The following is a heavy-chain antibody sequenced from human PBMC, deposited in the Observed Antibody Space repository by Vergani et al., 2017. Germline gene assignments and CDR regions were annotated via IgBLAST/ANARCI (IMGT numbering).Heavy chain of an antibody. CDR3: ARGGHYYYDSSGYAY. V-gene: IGHV3-23*01. J-gene: IGHJ4*02. Sequence: EVQLLESGGGLVQPGGSLRLSCAASGFTFSSYAMSWVRQAPGKGLEWVSAISGSGGSIYYADSVKGRFTISRDNAKNSLYLQMNSLRAEDTAVYYCARGGHYYYDSSGYAYWGQGTLVTVSS. CDR2: ISGSGGSI. D-gene: IGHD3-22*01. CDR1: GFTFSSYA.